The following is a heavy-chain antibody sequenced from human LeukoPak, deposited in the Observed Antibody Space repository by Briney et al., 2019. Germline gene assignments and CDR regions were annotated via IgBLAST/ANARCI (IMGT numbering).Heavy chain of an antibody. CDR2: MNHSGSA. V-gene: IGHV4-34*01. Sequence: SETLSLTCTVYGGSFSGYYWSWIRQPPGKGLEWIGEMNHSGSANYNPSLKSRVTISVDTSKNQFSLKLKSVTAADTAVYYCARERGSLTGYLSIGYWGQGTLVTVSS. D-gene: IGHD3-9*01. CDR1: GGSFSGYY. CDR3: ARERGSLTGYLSIGY. J-gene: IGHJ4*02.